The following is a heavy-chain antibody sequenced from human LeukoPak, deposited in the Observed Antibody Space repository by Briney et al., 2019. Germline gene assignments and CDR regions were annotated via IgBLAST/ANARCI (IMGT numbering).Heavy chain of an antibody. CDR3: ARGEGVNYRYSGFGYFNAVDY. CDR2: INPNSGGT. V-gene: IGHV1-2*02. D-gene: IGHD3-16*02. CDR1: GYTFTGYY. Sequence: ASVKVSCKASGYTFTGYYMHWVRQAPGQGLEWMGWINPNSGGTKYAQKLLGRVTVTRETSISTAYMQLSRLRSDDTAVYYCARGEGVNYRYSGFGYFNAVDYWGQGTLVTVSS. J-gene: IGHJ4*02.